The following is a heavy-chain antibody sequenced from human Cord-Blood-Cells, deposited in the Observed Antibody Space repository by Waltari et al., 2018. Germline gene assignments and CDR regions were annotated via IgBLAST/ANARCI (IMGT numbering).Heavy chain of an antibody. CDR1: GGTFSSYA. Sequence: QVQLVQSGAEVKKPGSSVKVSCKASGGTFSSYAISWVRQAPGQGLEGRWGIIPILGIANYAQKFQGRGRITADKATSTAYMELSSLRSEDTAVYYCARDGVNGDYWGQGTLVTVSS. V-gene: IGHV1-69*10. D-gene: IGHD3-10*01. CDR3: ARDGVNGDY. J-gene: IGHJ4*02. CDR2: IIPILGIA.